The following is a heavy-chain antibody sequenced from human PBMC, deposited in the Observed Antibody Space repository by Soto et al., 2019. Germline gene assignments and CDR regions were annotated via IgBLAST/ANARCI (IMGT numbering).Heavy chain of an antibody. CDR1: GGSFSGYY. CDR3: ARGAAHIVVVTAIPVLYYFDY. Sequence: PSETLSLTCAAYGGSFSGYYWSWIRQPPGKGLEWIGEINHSGSTNYNPSLKSRVTISVDTSKNQFSLKLSSVTAADTAVYYCARGAAHIVVVTAIPVLYYFDYWGQGTLVTVSS. CDR2: INHSGST. V-gene: IGHV4-34*01. J-gene: IGHJ4*02. D-gene: IGHD2-21*02.